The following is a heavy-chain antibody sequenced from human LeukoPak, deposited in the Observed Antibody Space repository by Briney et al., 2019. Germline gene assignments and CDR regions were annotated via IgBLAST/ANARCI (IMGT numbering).Heavy chain of an antibody. D-gene: IGHD4-17*01. V-gene: IGHV1-18*01. CDR1: GYTFTSSC. CDR2: ISAYNGNT. J-gene: IGHJ3*02. Sequence: ASVKVSCKASGYTFTSSCIRWVRQAPGQGLEWMGWISAYNGNTKYAQKFQGRVAMTTDTSTSTAYMELRSLRSDDTAVYYCARTMVTTFSDAFDIWGQGTMVIVSS. CDR3: ARTMVTTFSDAFDI.